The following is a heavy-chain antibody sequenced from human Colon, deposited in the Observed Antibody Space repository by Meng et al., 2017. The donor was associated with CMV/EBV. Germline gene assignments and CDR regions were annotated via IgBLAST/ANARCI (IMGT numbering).Heavy chain of an antibody. D-gene: IGHD4-11*01. CDR2: IYSGGLG. CDR1: GFTVSDNY. CDR3: ARADYNKEFDF. J-gene: IGHJ4*02. V-gene: IGHV3-66*02. Sequence: GGSLRLSCAVSGFTVSDNYMSWVRQAPGKGLEWVSVIYSGGLGHYADSVKGRFTVARDNSKNTLYLQMDSLRAEDTAVYFCARADYNKEFDFWGQGTPVTVSS.